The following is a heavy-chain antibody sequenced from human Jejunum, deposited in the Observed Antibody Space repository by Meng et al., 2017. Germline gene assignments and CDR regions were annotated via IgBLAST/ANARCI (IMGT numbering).Heavy chain of an antibody. Sequence: GSLRLSCSVSGYSITSGYYWDWIRQSPGKGLEWIGTFSHTSNTFYNPSLKSRVSISLDRSKNQFSLRLTSVTAADMAIYYCARDAAITFGQLIEGIDSWGQGTLVTVSS. CDR1: GYSITSGYY. CDR2: FSHTSNT. V-gene: IGHV4-38-2*02. CDR3: ARDAAITFGQLIEGIDS. J-gene: IGHJ4*02. D-gene: IGHD3-16*02.